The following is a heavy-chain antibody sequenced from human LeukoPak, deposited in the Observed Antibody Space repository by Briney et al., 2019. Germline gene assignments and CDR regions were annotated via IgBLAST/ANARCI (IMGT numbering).Heavy chain of an antibody. D-gene: IGHD2-8*01. V-gene: IGHV4-59*08. Sequence: NPSETLSLTCNVSDVSIRSYYWSWIRQPPGKGLEWIGHIYYSGTIKYNPSLKSRVTISVDVPKNQFSLNLRSVTAADTAIYYCARHGRMVIMSKFSTGIDQWGQGTLVTVSS. CDR1: DVSIRSYY. J-gene: IGHJ4*02. CDR3: ARHGRMVIMSKFSTGIDQ. CDR2: IYYSGTI.